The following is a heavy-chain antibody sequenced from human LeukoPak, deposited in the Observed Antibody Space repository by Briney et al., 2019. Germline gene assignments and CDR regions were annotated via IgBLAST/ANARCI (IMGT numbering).Heavy chain of an antibody. CDR3: ARRGPYQYYYDSSGYYGPLGY. D-gene: IGHD3-22*01. J-gene: IGHJ4*02. Sequence: PSETLSLTCAVYGGSFSGYYWSWIRQPPGKGLEWIGEINHSGSTNYNPSLKSRVTISVDTSKNQFSLKLSSVTAADTAVYYCARRGPYQYYYDSSGYYGPLGYWGQGTLVTVSS. CDR1: GGSFSGYY. V-gene: IGHV4-34*01. CDR2: INHSGST.